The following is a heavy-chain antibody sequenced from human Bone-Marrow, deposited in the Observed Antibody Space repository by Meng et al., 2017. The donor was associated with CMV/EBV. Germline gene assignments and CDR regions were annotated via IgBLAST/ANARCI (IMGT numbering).Heavy chain of an antibody. J-gene: IGHJ6*02. Sequence: GESLKISCAVSGFTFSSYAMSWVRQAPGKGLEWVSAISGSGGSTYYADSVKGRFTISRDNSKNTLYLQMNSLRAEDTAVYYCAREPDNLYGMDVWGQGTTVTVSS. CDR2: ISGSGGST. V-gene: IGHV3-23*01. CDR3: AREPDNLYGMDV. D-gene: IGHD1-14*01. CDR1: GFTFSSYA.